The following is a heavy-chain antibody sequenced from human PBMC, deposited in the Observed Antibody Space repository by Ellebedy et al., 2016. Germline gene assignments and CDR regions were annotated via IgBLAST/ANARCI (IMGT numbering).Heavy chain of an antibody. CDR2: INPNNGGT. CDR3: VREEAAMTRFDY. D-gene: IGHD5-18*01. V-gene: IGHV1-46*01. CDR1: GDAFTNYF. J-gene: IGHJ4*02. Sequence: ASVKVSCKASGDAFTNYFIVWVRQAPGQGLEWTGLINPNNGGTTYAQNFQGRVTMTRDTSTSTVYMELSSLRSEDTAVYYCVREEAAMTRFDYWGQGTLVTVSS.